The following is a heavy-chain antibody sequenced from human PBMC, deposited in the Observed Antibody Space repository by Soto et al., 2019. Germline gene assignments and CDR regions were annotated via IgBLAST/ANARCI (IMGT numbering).Heavy chain of an antibody. J-gene: IGHJ5*02. V-gene: IGHV4-39*01. CDR1: GGSISSSNSY. Sequence: QLQLQASGPGLVKPSETLSLTCTVSGGSISSSNSYWGWIRQPPGKGLEWIGSICYSGSTYYNPSLKTRVTLSVDSSKNQFSLQLNSVTAADTSVYFCARQIYTYGQSPYWFDPWGQGTLVTVSS. D-gene: IGHD2-8*01. CDR3: ARQIYTYGQSPYWFDP. CDR2: ICYSGST.